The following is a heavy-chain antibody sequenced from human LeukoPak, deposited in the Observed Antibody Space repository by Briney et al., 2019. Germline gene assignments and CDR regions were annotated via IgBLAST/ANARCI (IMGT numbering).Heavy chain of an antibody. CDR2: ISSSAGGT. V-gene: IGHV3-23*01. J-gene: IGHJ4*02. D-gene: IGHD5-24*01. CDR1: GFTFSSYA. CDR3: ASDRRDGYEGRAYFDC. Sequence: GGSLRLSCAASGFTFSSYAMSWVRQTPGKGLEWVSGISSSAGGTYYADSVKGRFTISRDNSKNMLYLQMNSLRAEDTAVYYCASDRRDGYEGRAYFDCWGQGTLVTVSS.